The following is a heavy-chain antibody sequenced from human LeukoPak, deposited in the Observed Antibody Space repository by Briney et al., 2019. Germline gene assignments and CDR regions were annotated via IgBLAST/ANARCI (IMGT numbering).Heavy chain of an antibody. J-gene: IGHJ4*02. CDR1: GFTFSSHW. V-gene: IGHV3-74*01. D-gene: IGHD6-19*01. Sequence: GGSLRLSCADSGFTFSSHWMHWVRQAPGKGLVWVSLINKDGSVLTYADSVKGRVTISRDNARNTLYLQMNSLRAEDTAVYYCVRSMSIAVSRNSNFDYWGQGTLVTVSS. CDR2: INKDGSVL. CDR3: VRSMSIAVSRNSNFDY.